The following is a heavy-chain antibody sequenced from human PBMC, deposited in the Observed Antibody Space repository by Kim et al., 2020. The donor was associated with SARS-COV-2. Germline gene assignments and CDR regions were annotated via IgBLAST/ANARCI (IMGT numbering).Heavy chain of an antibody. Sequence: DTRYATKVQGRVTMTTDTATSTAYLEVRSLSHDDTAVYYCARGPMSAHRDYWGQGTLVTVSS. V-gene: IGHV1-18*01. D-gene: IGHD6-25*01. CDR3: ARGPMSAHRDY. CDR2: DT. J-gene: IGHJ4*02.